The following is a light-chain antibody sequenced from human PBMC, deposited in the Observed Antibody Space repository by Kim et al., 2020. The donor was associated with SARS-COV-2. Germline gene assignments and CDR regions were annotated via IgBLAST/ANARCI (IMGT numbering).Light chain of an antibody. Sequence: PGQTTATSCTGSRTNIGAGFDVHWYQHRPGAPPRLLLPDRPSGVPARFSGSKSGASASLAITRLQPEDEADYYCQSYDSALEGWVFGGGTKVTVL. J-gene: IGLJ3*02. V-gene: IGLV1-40*03. CDR1: RTNIGAGFD. CDR3: QSYDSALEGWV.